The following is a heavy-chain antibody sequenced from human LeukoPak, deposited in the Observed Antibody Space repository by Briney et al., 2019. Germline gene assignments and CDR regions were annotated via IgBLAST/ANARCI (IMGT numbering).Heavy chain of an antibody. CDR3: TREGYDPLTGTGRYFDY. Sequence: PGGSLRLSCAASGFTFSAYSMNWVRQAPGKGLEWVSYISSSSSPIYYADSVKGRFTISRDNAKNSLYLQMNSLRDEDTAVYYCTREGYDPLTGTGRYFDYWGQGTLVTVSS. CDR1: GFTFSAYS. D-gene: IGHD3-9*01. J-gene: IGHJ4*02. V-gene: IGHV3-48*02. CDR2: ISSSSSPI.